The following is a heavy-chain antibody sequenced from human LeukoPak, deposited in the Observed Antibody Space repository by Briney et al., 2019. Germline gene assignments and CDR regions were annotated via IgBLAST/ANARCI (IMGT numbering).Heavy chain of an antibody. Sequence: SETLSLTCTVSGGSISSSSYYWGWIRQPPGKGLEWIGSIYYSGSTKYNPSLKSRIALSVDTSKNQFSLQLSSVTAADTAVYYCARHLRPHRPLSIFGVIINDAFDVWGQGTLVTVSS. CDR3: ARHLRPHRPLSIFGVIINDAFDV. CDR1: GGSISSSSYY. CDR2: IYYSGST. V-gene: IGHV4-39*01. J-gene: IGHJ3*01. D-gene: IGHD3-3*01.